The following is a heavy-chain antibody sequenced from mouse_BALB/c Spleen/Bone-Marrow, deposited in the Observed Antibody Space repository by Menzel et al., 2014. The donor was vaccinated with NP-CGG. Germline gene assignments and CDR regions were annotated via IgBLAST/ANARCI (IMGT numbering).Heavy chain of an antibody. CDR1: GYSFTDYY. J-gene: IGHJ4*01. Sequence: EVQLQQSGPGLVKPGASVKISCKASGYSFTDYYMHWVKQSHVKSLEWIGRINPYNGATSYNQNFKDKASLTVDKSSTTAYMELHSLTSEDSAVYYCATDRYDEDYAMDYWGQGTSVTVSS. V-gene: IGHV1-26*01. CDR2: INPYNGAT. CDR3: ATDRYDEDYAMDY. D-gene: IGHD2-14*01.